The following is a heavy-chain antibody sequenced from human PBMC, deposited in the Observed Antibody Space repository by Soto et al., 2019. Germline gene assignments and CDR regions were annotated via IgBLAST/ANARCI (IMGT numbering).Heavy chain of an antibody. Sequence: PGGSLRHSCAASGFTFSNAWMSWARQAPGKGLEWVGRIKSKTDGGTTDYAAPVKGRFTISRDDSKNTLYLQMNSLKTEDTAVYYCTTDILYGFGELLDYGMDVWGQGTTVTVSS. D-gene: IGHD3-10*01. CDR2: IKSKTDGGTT. V-gene: IGHV3-15*01. CDR3: TTDILYGFGELLDYGMDV. CDR1: GFTFSNAW. J-gene: IGHJ6*02.